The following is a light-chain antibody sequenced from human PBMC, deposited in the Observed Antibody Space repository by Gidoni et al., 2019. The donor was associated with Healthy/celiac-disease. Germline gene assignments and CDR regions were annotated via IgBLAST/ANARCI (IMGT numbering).Light chain of an antibody. CDR1: QSVSNW. Sequence: DIQMTQSPSTLSASVGDRVTITCRASQSVSNWLAWYQQKPGKAPNLLIYKSSSLESGVPSRFSGRGSGTEFTLTISSLQPDDFATYYCQHYDSFPFTFXPXTKVDIK. J-gene: IGKJ3*01. CDR3: QHYDSFPFT. V-gene: IGKV1-5*03. CDR2: KSS.